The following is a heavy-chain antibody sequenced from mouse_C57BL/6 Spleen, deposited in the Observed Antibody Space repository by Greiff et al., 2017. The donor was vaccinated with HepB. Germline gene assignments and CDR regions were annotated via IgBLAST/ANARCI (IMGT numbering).Heavy chain of an antibody. Sequence: QVQLQQPGAELVMPGASVKLSCKASGYTFTSYWMHWVKQRPGQGLEWIGEIDPSDSYTNYNQKFKGKSTLTVDKSSSTAYMQLSSLTSEDSAVYDCARGSYSYWYFDVWGTGTTVTVSS. CDR1: GYTFTSYW. CDR2: IDPSDSYT. CDR3: ARGSYSYWYFDV. J-gene: IGHJ1*03. V-gene: IGHV1-69*01. D-gene: IGHD1-1*01.